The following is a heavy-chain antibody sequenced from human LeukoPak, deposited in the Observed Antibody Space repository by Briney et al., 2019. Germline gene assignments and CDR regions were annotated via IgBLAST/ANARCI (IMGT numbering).Heavy chain of an antibody. CDR3: ARGSLGGVIVYFDY. Sequence: PSETLSLTCTVSGGSISSSSYYWGWIRQPPGKGLEWIGSIYYSGSTYYNPSLKSRVTISVDMSKNQFSLKLSSVTAADTAVYYCARGSLGGVIVYFDYWGQGTLVTVSS. J-gene: IGHJ4*02. V-gene: IGHV4-39*01. CDR1: GGSISSSSYY. D-gene: IGHD3-16*02. CDR2: IYYSGST.